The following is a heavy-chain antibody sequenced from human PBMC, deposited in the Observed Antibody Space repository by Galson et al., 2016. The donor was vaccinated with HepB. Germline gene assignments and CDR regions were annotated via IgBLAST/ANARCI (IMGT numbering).Heavy chain of an antibody. CDR1: GFTFSSYT. Sequence: SLRLSCAASGFTFSSYTMNWVRQAPGKGLEWVSYISSNGATIYYADSVKGRFTLTRDNAKNSLYLQMNSLRDEDTAVYFCAREPVRLVDLLTGPPKNPDYVGQGTLVTGSS. D-gene: IGHD3-9*01. CDR3: AREPVRLVDLLTGPPKNPDY. CDR2: ISSNGATI. J-gene: IGHJ4*02. V-gene: IGHV3-48*02.